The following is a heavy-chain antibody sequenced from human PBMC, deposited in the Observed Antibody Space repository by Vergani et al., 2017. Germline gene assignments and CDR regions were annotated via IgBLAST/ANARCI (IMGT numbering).Heavy chain of an antibody. J-gene: IGHJ6*02. CDR2: LLYDRSNE. CDR1: GFSFSTYG. D-gene: IGHD2-2*01. Sequence: QVQLVESGGGVVQPGGSLRLSCAASGFSFSTYGMHWVRQAPGRGLEWVAFLLYDRSNEYYGDAVKGRFIISRDNSKNMLSLEMHSLRPEDTAVYYCANSYCSSLSCYAFYGMEVWGQGTTVTVSS. V-gene: IGHV3-30*02. CDR3: ANSYCSSLSCYAFYGMEV.